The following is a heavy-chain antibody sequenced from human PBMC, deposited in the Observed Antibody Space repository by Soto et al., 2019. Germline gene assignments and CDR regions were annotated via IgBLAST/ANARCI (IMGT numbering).Heavy chain of an antibody. Sequence: QVKLQESGPGLVQPAQTLPLSCTVSGGSITSGGIYWSWLRQHPRQGLEWIGYIYHSGSTTYNPSLTSRVTISVDTSKNQFSLTVTSLTVADTAVYYCARFNSRSGTEYFDYWGQGTLVTVSS. CDR1: GGSITSGGIY. CDR2: IYHSGST. V-gene: IGHV4-31*03. D-gene: IGHD6-19*01. CDR3: ARFNSRSGTEYFDY. J-gene: IGHJ4*02.